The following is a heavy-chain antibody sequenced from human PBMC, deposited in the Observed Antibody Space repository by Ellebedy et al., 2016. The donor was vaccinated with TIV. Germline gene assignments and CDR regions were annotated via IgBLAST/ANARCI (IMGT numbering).Heavy chain of an antibody. CDR1: GFTFSSYS. D-gene: IGHD5-12*01. CDR2: ISSRSSTI. V-gene: IGHV3-48*04. Sequence: GESLKISCAAPGFTFSSYSMNWVRQAPGKGLEWVSYISSRSSTIYYADSVKGRFTITRDDSRETVLLQMKSLRAEDTALYYCATDCPGDDGQPLGRWGQGTLVTVSS. CDR3: ATDCPGDDGQPLGR. J-gene: IGHJ5*02.